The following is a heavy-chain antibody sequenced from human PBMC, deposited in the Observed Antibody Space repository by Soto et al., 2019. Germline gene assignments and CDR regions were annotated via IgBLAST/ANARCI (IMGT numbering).Heavy chain of an antibody. CDR2: IGGSGGST. V-gene: IGHV3-23*01. CDR3: AKTWSGAYYALFDY. D-gene: IGHD1-26*01. Sequence: EVQLLESGGGLVQPGGSLRLSCAASGFTFTSYAMSWVRQAPGKGLEWVSGIGGSGGSTYYAESVKGRFTISRDNSKNTLFLQMNSLRAEDTAMYYCAKTWSGAYYALFDYWGQGTLVTVAS. J-gene: IGHJ4*02. CDR1: GFTFTSYA.